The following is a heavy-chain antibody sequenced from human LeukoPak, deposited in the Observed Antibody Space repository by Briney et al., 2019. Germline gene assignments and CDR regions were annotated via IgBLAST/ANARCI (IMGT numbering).Heavy chain of an antibody. V-gene: IGHV4-39*01. CDR3: ARLHSSGWYYYAFDI. CDR1: GGSISSSSYY. D-gene: IGHD6-19*01. J-gene: IGHJ3*02. Sequence: SETLSLTCTVSGGSISSSSYYWDWIRQPPGKGLEWIGSIYYSGSTYYNPSLKSRVTISVDTSKNQFSLKLSSVTAADTAVYYCARLHSSGWYYYAFDIWGQGTMVTVSS. CDR2: IYYSGST.